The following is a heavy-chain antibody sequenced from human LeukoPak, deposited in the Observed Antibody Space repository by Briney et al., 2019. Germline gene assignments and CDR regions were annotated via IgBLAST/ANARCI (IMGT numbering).Heavy chain of an antibody. CDR1: GGSISSSNW. Sequence: SETLSLTCAVSGGSISSSNWWSWVRQPPGKGLEWIAEIHHSGSTNYNPSLKSPVTISVDKSKNQFSLKLGSVTAADTAVYFCASYFITTKPYTFDVWGQGTMVTVSS. V-gene: IGHV4-4*02. D-gene: IGHD3-22*01. CDR3: ASYFITTKPYTFDV. CDR2: IHHSGST. J-gene: IGHJ3*01.